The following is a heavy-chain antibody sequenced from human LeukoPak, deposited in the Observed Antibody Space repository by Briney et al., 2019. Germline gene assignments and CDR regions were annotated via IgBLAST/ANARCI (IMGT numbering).Heavy chain of an antibody. CDR3: AKDAAMVF. Sequence: PGRSLRLSCAASGFTFSSYGMHWVRQAPGKGLERVAVISYDGSNKYYADSVKGRFTISRDNSKNTLYLQMNSLRAEDTAVYYCAKDAAMVFWGQGTLVTVSS. CDR1: GFTFSSYG. J-gene: IGHJ4*02. V-gene: IGHV3-30*18. D-gene: IGHD5-18*01. CDR2: ISYDGSNK.